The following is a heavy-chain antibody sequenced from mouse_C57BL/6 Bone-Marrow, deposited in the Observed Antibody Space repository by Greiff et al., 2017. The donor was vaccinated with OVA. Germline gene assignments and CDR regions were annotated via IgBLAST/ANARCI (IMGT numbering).Heavy chain of an antibody. Sequence: EVKLVESGGGLVKPGGSLKLSCAASGFTFSDYGMHWVRQAPEKGLEWVAYISSGSSTIYYADTVKGRFTISRDNAKNTLFLQMTSLRSEDTAMYYCARSRTLRLFAYWGQGTLVTVSA. CDR1: GFTFSDYG. D-gene: IGHD1-1*01. V-gene: IGHV5-17*01. CDR3: ARSRTLRLFAY. J-gene: IGHJ3*01. CDR2: ISSGSSTI.